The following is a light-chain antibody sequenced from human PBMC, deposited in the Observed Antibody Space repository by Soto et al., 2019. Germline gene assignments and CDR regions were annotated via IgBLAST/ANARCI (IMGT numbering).Light chain of an antibody. CDR1: SSDVGGYNY. CDR2: DVS. J-gene: IGLJ1*01. CDR3: SSYTSSRTLLYV. V-gene: IGLV2-14*01. Sequence: QSALTQPASVSGSPGHSITISCTGTSSDVGGYNYVSWYQQHPGKAPKLMIYDVSNRPSGVSNRFSGSKSGNTASLTISGLQAEDDADYYCSSYTSSRTLLYVFGTGTKVTVL.